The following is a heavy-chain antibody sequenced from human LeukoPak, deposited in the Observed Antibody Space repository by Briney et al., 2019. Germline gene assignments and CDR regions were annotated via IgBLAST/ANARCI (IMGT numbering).Heavy chain of an antibody. CDR3: ARVHHSSSWGTDDC. V-gene: IGHV3-21*01. CDR2: ITSSSSYI. J-gene: IGHJ4*02. Sequence: PGGSLRLSCAASGFTFSSYEMNWVRHAPGKGLEWVSSITSSSSYIYYADSVKGRFTISRDNAKYSLYLHMNSLRAEDTAVYYCARVHHSSSWGTDDCWGQGTLVTVSS. CDR1: GFTFSSYE. D-gene: IGHD6-13*01.